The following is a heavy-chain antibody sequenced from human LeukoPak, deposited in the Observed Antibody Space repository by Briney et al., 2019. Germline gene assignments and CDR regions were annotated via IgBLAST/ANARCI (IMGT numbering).Heavy chain of an antibody. CDR2: ISYEGSNK. D-gene: IGHD6-19*01. Sequence: PGGSLRLSCAASGFTFSSYALHWVRQAPGKGLEWVAVISYEGSNKDYADSVKGRYTISRDNSKNTLYLQMNSLRAEDTAVYYCARERRSSGWYYFDFWGQGTLVTVSS. J-gene: IGHJ4*02. CDR3: ARERRSSGWYYFDF. V-gene: IGHV3-30*04. CDR1: GFTFSSYA.